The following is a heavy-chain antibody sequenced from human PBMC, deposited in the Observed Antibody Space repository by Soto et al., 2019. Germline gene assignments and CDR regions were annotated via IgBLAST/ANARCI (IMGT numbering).Heavy chain of an antibody. Sequence: SETLSLTCTISGGSISSYYWSWIRQPPGKGLEWIGYMYYSGISNYNPSLKSRVTILLDTPKNQFSLKLSSVTAADSAVYYCARGASGYYPLAWFDPWGQGTLVTVSS. CDR1: GGSISSYY. D-gene: IGHD3-3*01. J-gene: IGHJ5*02. CDR2: MYYSGIS. CDR3: ARGASGYYPLAWFDP. V-gene: IGHV4-59*01.